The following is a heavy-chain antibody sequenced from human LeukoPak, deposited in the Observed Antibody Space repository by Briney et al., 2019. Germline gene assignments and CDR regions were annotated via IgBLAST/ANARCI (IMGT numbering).Heavy chain of an antibody. D-gene: IGHD3-3*01. CDR2: IYYSGST. Sequence: SETLSLTCTVSGGSISSSRYYWGWSRQPPGKGLEWIVSIYYSGSTYYNSSLKSRVTISVDTSKNQFSLKLSSVTAADTAVYYCARLKLVTIFGVVDAQYFDYWGQGTLVTVSS. CDR3: ARLKLVTIFGVVDAQYFDY. CDR1: GGSISSSRYY. J-gene: IGHJ4*02. V-gene: IGHV4-39*01.